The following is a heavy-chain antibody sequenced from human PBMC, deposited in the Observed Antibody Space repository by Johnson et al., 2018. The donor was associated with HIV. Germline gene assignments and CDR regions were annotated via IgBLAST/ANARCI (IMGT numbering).Heavy chain of an antibody. D-gene: IGHD5-18*01. V-gene: IGHV3-52*01. CDR1: GFTFSSTW. J-gene: IGHJ3*02. CDR2: IKCDGSEK. CDR3: ARAYSYGAFEI. Sequence: VQLVESGGGLVQPGGSLRLACAASGFTFSSTWMHWVCQAPEKGLEWVADIKCDGSEKYYVDSVKGRLTISRDNAKNSLYLQVNSLRAEDMTVYYWARAYSYGAFEIWGQGTRVTVSS.